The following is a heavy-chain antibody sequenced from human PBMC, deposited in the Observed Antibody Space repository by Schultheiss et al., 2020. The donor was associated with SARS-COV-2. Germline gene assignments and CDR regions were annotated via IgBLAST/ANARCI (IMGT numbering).Heavy chain of an antibody. J-gene: IGHJ4*02. V-gene: IGHV4-34*01. Sequence: SQTLSLTCAVYGGSFSGYYWSWIRQPPGKGLEWIGEIYHSGSTNYNPSLKSRVTISVDTSKNQFSLKLSSVTAADTAVYYCASVRPYFDYWGQGTLVTVSS. CDR1: GGSFSGYY. D-gene: IGHD2-8*01. CDR3: ASVRPYFDY. CDR2: IYHSGST.